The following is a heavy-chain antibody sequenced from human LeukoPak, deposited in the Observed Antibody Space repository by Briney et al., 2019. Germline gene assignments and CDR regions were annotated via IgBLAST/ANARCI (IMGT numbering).Heavy chain of an antibody. J-gene: IGHJ4*02. CDR1: GFSFSGSV. D-gene: IGHD6-19*01. CDR2: ITSKPNSYAT. CDR3: TGGSGWYSPDY. Sequence: GGSLRLSCAASGFSFSGSVMRWVRQASGKGLEWVGRITSKPNSYATVYAASVTGRFTISSDDSKNTAYLQMNSLKIEDTAVYYCTGGSGWYSPDYWGQGTLVTVSS. V-gene: IGHV3-73*01.